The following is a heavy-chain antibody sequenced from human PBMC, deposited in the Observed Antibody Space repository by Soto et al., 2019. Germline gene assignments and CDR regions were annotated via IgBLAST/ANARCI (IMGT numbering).Heavy chain of an antibody. CDR2: IKQDGSEK. Sequence: GGSLRLSCAASGFTFSSYWMSWVRQAPGKGLEWVANIKQDGSEKYYVDSVKGRFTISRDNAKNSLYLQMNSLRAEDTAVYYCARTWGYSSGRDFYYFDYWGQGTLVTVSS. CDR3: ARTWGYSSGRDFYYFDY. V-gene: IGHV3-7*01. J-gene: IGHJ4*02. D-gene: IGHD6-19*01. CDR1: GFTFSSYW.